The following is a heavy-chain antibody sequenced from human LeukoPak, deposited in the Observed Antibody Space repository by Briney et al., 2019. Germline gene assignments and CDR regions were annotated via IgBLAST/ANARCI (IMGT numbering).Heavy chain of an antibody. CDR2: IYYSGST. J-gene: IGHJ4*02. CDR1: GGSISSYY. CDR3: ARVGRSGWYGKTGVYY. Sequence: SETLSLTCTVSGGSISSYYWSWIRQPPGKGLEWIGYIYYSGSTNYNPSLKSRVTISVDTSKNQFSLKLSSVTAADTAVYYCARVGRSGWYGKTGVYYWGQGTLVTVSS. D-gene: IGHD6-19*01. V-gene: IGHV4-59*01.